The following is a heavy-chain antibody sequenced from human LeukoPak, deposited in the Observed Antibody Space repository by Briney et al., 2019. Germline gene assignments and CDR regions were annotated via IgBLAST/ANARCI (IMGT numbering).Heavy chain of an antibody. CDR2: IYYSGST. V-gene: IGHV4-59*08. CDR1: GGSISSYY. Sequence: SETLSLTCTVSGGSISSYYWSWIRQPPGKGLEWIGYIYYSGSTNYNPSLKSRATISVDTSKNQFSLKLSSVTAADTAVYYCARQPGIAAAGRNYYYGMDVGGQGTTVTVSS. J-gene: IGHJ6*02. D-gene: IGHD6-13*01. CDR3: ARQPGIAAAGRNYYYGMDV.